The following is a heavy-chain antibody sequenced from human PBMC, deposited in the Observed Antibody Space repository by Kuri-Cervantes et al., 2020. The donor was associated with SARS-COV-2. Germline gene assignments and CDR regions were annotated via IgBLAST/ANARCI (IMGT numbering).Heavy chain of an antibody. Sequence: SETLSLTCTVSGGSISSSSYYWGWIRQPPGKGLEWIGSIYYSGGTYYNPSHKSRVTISVDTTKNQFSLKLMSVTAADTAVYYCARSGYYSRGVTYGYMDVWDKGTTVTVSS. V-gene: IGHV4-39*01. CDR1: GGSISSSSYY. CDR3: ARSGYYSRGVTYGYMDV. J-gene: IGHJ6*03. CDR2: IYYSGGT. D-gene: IGHD3-22*01.